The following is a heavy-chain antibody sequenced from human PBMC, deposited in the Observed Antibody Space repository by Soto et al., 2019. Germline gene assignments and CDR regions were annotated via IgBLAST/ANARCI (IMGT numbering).Heavy chain of an antibody. Sequence: QVQMVQSGAEVKKPGSSVKVSCKASGGTFSSYAISWVRQAPGQGLEWMGGIIPIFGTANYAQKFQGRVTITADKSTSTAYMELSSLRSADSAVYYCARDLYDSSGYYYSADAFAIWGQGTMVTVSS. CDR3: ARDLYDSSGYYYSADAFAI. CDR2: IIPIFGTA. CDR1: GGTFSSYA. J-gene: IGHJ3*02. V-gene: IGHV1-69*06. D-gene: IGHD3-22*01.